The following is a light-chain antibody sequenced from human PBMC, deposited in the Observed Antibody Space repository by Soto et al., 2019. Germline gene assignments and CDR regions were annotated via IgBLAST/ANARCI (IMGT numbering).Light chain of an antibody. J-gene: IGLJ3*02. Sequence: QSVVTQEPSFSVSPGGTVALTCGLSSGSVSTSHYPSWYQQTPGQPPRTLVYGTNSRSSGVPNRFSGSIVGDKAALIITGARADDESDYYCLLWLGGGIWVFGGGTKVTVL. CDR1: SGSVSTSHY. CDR2: GTN. CDR3: LLWLGGGIWV. V-gene: IGLV8-61*01.